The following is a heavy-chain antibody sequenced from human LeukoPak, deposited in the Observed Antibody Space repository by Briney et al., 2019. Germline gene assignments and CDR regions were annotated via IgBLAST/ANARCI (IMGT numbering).Heavy chain of an antibody. Sequence: SETLSLTCTVSGYSISSGYYWGWIRQPPGKGLEWIGSIYHSGSTYYNPSLKSRVTISVDTSKNQFSLKLSSVTAADTAVYYCARVGIVVVTTKGGFDYWGQGTLVSVSS. J-gene: IGHJ4*02. CDR1: GYSISSGYY. V-gene: IGHV4-38-2*02. CDR2: IYHSGST. D-gene: IGHD3-22*01. CDR3: ARVGIVVVTTKGGFDY.